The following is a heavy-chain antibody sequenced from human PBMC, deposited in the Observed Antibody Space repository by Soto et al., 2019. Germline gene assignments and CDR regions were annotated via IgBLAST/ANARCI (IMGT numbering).Heavy chain of an antibody. V-gene: IGHV3-7*03. CDR2: IPQDGVDG. CDR3: ARDHLILPAHDFFYGSDV. D-gene: IGHD2-21*02. Sequence: DVKLVESGGGMVQPGDSLRLSCEVSGFIFSMYSMSWVRQTPGKGLEWVAKIPQDGVDGHYADAVKGRFTISRDNGKNSPYLQMNNLRAEDTAVYYCARDHLILPAHDFFYGSDVWGRGATVTVSS. J-gene: IGHJ6*02. CDR1: GFIFSMYS.